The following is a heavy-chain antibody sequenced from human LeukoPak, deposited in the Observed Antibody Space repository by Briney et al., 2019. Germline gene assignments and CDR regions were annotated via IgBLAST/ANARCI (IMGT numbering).Heavy chain of an antibody. V-gene: IGHV3-11*03. D-gene: IGHD3-10*01. Sequence: PGGSLRLSCAASGFTFRDYDMSWIRQAPGKGPEWVSYISSSSTYTNYADSVKGRFTISRDNAKNSLYLQMNSLRAEDTAVYYCARLRSGNSEYYFDYWGQGTLVTVSS. CDR2: ISSSSTYT. CDR3: ARLRSGNSEYYFDY. J-gene: IGHJ4*02. CDR1: GFTFRDYD.